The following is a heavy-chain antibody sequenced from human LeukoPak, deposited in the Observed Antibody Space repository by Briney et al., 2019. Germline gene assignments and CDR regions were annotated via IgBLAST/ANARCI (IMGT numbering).Heavy chain of an antibody. CDR2: MNPNSGNT. J-gene: IGHJ3*02. V-gene: IGHV1-8*01. CDR3: ASPFLGYCSSTSCSDAFDI. D-gene: IGHD2-2*01. Sequence: GASVKVSCKASGYTFTSYDINWVRQATGQGLEWMGWMNPNSGNTGYAQKFQGRVTMTRNTSISTAYMELSSLRSEDTAVYYCASPFLGYCSSTSCSDAFDIWGQGTMVTVSS. CDR1: GYTFTSYD.